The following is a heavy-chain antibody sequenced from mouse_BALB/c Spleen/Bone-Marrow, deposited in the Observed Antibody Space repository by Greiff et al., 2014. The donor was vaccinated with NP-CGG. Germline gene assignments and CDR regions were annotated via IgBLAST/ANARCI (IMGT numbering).Heavy chain of an antibody. CDR1: GYAFTNYN. CDR2: NDPYSGGT. D-gene: IGHD1-1*01. J-gene: IGHJ2*01. CDR3: ARLGTTAVPDY. V-gene: IGHV1S135*01. Sequence: EVQLQQSGPELVKPGASVRVSCKASGYAFTNYNMYWVKQSHGKSLEWIGYNDPYSGGTNYNQKFKGKATLTVDKSSSTAYMHLNSLTSEDSAVYYCARLGTTAVPDYWGQGTTLTVSS.